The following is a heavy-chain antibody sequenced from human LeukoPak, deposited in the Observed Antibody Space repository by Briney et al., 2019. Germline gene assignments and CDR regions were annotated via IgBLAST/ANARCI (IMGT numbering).Heavy chain of an antibody. CDR2: ISSRSEAI. D-gene: IGHD3-10*01. CDR1: GFLLRNYH. CDR3: ARDAGAGYSIDY. Sequence: PGGSLRLSCTASGFLLRNYHMNWVRQAPGKGLEWVSYISSRSEAIYYADSVKGRFTVSRDNAKDTLYLQMNSLTAEDSAVYHCARDAGAGYSIDYWPQGTLVTVSS. J-gene: IGHJ4*02. V-gene: IGHV3-48*01.